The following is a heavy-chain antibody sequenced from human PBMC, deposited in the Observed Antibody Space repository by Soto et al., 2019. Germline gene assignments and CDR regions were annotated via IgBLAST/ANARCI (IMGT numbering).Heavy chain of an antibody. CDR1: GFTFSSYW. J-gene: IGHJ4*02. D-gene: IGHD2-15*01. Sequence: EVQLVESGGGLVQPGGSLRLSCAASGFTFSSYWMNWFRQAPGKGLEWVANIKEDGSEKNYVDSVKGRFIISRDNAKESLFLQMNSLRAEDTAVYYCARGQYGGKGYWGQGTLVTVSS. CDR3: ARGQYGGKGY. V-gene: IGHV3-7*03. CDR2: IKEDGSEK.